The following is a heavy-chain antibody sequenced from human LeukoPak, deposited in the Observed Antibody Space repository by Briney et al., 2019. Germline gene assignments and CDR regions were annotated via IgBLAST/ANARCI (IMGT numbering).Heavy chain of an antibody. D-gene: IGHD3-3*01. J-gene: IGHJ4*02. CDR1: GFTFRDYT. CDR3: ARVVDYDFWSGYYGIDY. Sequence: GGSRRLSCAASGFTFRDYTMNWVRQAPGKGLEWVAVIWYDGSNKYYADSVKGRFTISRDNSKNTLYLQMNSLRAEDTAVYYCARVVDYDFWSGYYGIDYWGQGTLVTVSS. CDR2: IWYDGSNK. V-gene: IGHV3-33*08.